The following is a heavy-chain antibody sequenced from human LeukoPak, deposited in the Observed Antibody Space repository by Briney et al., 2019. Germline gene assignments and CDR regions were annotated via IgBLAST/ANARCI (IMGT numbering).Heavy chain of an antibody. Sequence: GGSLRLSCAASGFTLSSYWMHWVRQAPGKGLVWVSRINADGSSTSYADSVKGRFTISRDNAKNTLYLQMNSLRAEDTAVYYCARGSGYYGNWFDPWGQGTLVAVSS. CDR3: ARGSGYYGNWFDP. D-gene: IGHD3-3*01. J-gene: IGHJ5*02. V-gene: IGHV3-74*01. CDR2: INADGSST. CDR1: GFTLSSYW.